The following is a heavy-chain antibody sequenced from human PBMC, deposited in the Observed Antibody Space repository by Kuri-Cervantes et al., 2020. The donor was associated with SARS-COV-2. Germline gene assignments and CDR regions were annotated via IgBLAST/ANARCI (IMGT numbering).Heavy chain of an antibody. Sequence: GGSLRLSCAASGFTFSNYWMTWVRQAPGKGLEWVANIKEDGNEKYYVDSVKGRFTISRDNAKNLLYLEMNSLRGEDTAVYYCARDRYSSSCFDYWGQGTLVTDSS. J-gene: IGHJ4*02. D-gene: IGHD6-13*01. CDR1: GFTFSNYW. V-gene: IGHV3-7*01. CDR2: IKEDGNEK. CDR3: ARDRYSSSCFDY.